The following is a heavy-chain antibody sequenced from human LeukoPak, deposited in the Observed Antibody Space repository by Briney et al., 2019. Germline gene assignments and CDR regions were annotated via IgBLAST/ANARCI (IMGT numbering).Heavy chain of an antibody. CDR2: MNPNSGNT. Sequence: RASVKVSCKASGNTFTSYDINWVRQATGQGLEWMGWMNPNSGNTGYAQKFQGRVTITRNTSISTAYMELSSLRSEDTAVYYCARGRVGFWSGYYDYWGQGTLVTVSS. CDR3: ARGRVGFWSGYYDY. V-gene: IGHV1-8*03. D-gene: IGHD3-3*01. CDR1: GNTFTSYD. J-gene: IGHJ4*02.